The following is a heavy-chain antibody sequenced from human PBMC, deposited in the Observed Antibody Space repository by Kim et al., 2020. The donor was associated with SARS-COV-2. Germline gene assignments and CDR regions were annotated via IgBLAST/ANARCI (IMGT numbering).Heavy chain of an antibody. J-gene: IGHJ4*02. CDR3: ARGQLRYSLDY. V-gene: IGHV4-59*09. D-gene: IGHD3-9*01. Sequence: NYHSSLKSRVTISLDPSKNQVSLRLTSVTAADTAVYYCARGQLRYSLDYWGQGTLVTVSS.